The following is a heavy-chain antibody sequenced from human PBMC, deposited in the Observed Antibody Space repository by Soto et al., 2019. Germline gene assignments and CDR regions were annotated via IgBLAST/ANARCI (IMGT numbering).Heavy chain of an antibody. CDR2: ISYDGSNK. V-gene: IGHV3-30-3*01. CDR1: GFTFSSYA. J-gene: IGHJ3*02. CDR3: AKDLGSGSYLFDAFDI. D-gene: IGHD1-26*01. Sequence: GGSLRLSCAASGFTFSSYAMHWVRQAPGKGLEWVAVISYDGSNKYYADSVKGRFTISRDNSKNTLYLQMSSLRAEDTAVYYCAKDLGSGSYLFDAFDIWGQGTMVTVSS.